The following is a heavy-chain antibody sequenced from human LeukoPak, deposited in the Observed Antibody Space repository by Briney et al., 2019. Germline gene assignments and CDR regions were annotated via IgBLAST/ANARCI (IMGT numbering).Heavy chain of an antibody. Sequence: PSETLSLTCTVSGDSISSYYWNWIRQPAGKGLEWIGRMSTSGVTNYNPSLKSRVTMSVDTSKNQFSLKLSSVTAADTAVYYCARGRGADSYPNAFDIWGQGTMVTVSS. D-gene: IGHD5-18*01. J-gene: IGHJ3*02. CDR2: MSTSGVT. CDR1: GDSISSYY. CDR3: ARGRGADSYPNAFDI. V-gene: IGHV4-4*07.